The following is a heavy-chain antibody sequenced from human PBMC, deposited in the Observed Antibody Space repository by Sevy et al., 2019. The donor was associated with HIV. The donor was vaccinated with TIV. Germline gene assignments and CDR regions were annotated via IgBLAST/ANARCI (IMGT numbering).Heavy chain of an antibody. CDR3: ARGGWKAYCGGDCYLDY. Sequence: GGSLRLSCAASGFTFSSYSMNWVRQAPGKGLEWVLSISSSSSYIYYADSVKGRFTISRDNAKNSLYLQMNSLRAEDTAVYYCARGGWKAYCGGDCYLDYWGQGTLVTVSS. D-gene: IGHD2-21*02. J-gene: IGHJ4*02. CDR1: GFTFSSYS. CDR2: ISSSSSYI. V-gene: IGHV3-21*01.